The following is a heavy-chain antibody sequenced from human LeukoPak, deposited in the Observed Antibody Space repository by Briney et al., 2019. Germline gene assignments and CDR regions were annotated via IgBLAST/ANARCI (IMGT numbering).Heavy chain of an antibody. CDR1: GYTFTSYY. Sequence: ASVKVSCKASGYTFTSYYMHCMRQAPGQGLEWMGIINPSGGSTRYAQKFQGRVTMTRDMSTSTVYMELSSLRSEDTAVYYCARMVGALDYWGQGTLVTVSS. J-gene: IGHJ4*02. D-gene: IGHD1-26*01. V-gene: IGHV1-46*01. CDR3: ARMVGALDY. CDR2: INPSGGST.